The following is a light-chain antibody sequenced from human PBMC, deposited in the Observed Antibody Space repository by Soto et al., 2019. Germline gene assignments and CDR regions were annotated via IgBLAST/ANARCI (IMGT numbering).Light chain of an antibody. CDR3: SSYTGTDNLLYV. CDR1: SSDIGKYNY. V-gene: IGLV2-8*01. J-gene: IGLJ1*01. CDR2: EVD. Sequence: QFALTQPPSASGSPGQSVTISCTGTSSDIGKYNYVSWYQQHPGKAPKLLVYEVDRRPAGVPDRFSGSKSANTASLTVSGLQPEDEADYYCSSYTGTDNLLYVFGTGTKVTVL.